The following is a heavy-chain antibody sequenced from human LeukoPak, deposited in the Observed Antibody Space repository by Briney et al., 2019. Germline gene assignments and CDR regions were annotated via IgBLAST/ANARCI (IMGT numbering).Heavy chain of an antibody. CDR1: GGSISSSNW. CDR2: IYHSGST. J-gene: IGHJ5*02. D-gene: IGHD3-3*01. CDR3: ARAEVAITTTPIRGFGFDP. V-gene: IGHV4-4*02. Sequence: SGTLSLTCAVSGGSISSSNWWSWVRQPPGKGLEWIGEIYHSGSTNYNPSLKSRVTISIDTSKNQFSLKLTSVTAADTAVYYCARAEVAITTTPIRGFGFDPWGQGTLVTVSS.